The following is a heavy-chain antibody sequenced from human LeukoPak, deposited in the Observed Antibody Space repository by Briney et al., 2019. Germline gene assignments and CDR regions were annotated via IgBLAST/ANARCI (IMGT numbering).Heavy chain of an antibody. J-gene: IGHJ4*02. CDR1: GGSFSGYY. V-gene: IGHV4-34*01. CDR2: INHSGST. Sequence: SETLSLTCAVYGGSFSGYYWSWIRQPPGKGLEWIGDINHSGSTNYNPSLKSRVTISVDTSKNQSSLKLSSVTAADTAVYYCARGGPWFGVYFDYWGQGILVTVSS. CDR3: ARGGPWFGVYFDY. D-gene: IGHD3-10*01.